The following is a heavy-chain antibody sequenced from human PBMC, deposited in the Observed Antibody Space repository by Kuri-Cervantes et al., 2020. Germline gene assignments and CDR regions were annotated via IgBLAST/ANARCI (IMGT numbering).Heavy chain of an antibody. CDR1: GGSVSSGSYY. D-gene: IGHD3-22*01. Sequence: GSLRLSCTVSGGSVSSGSYYWSWIRQPPGKGLEWIGEIYHSGSTNYNPSLKSRVTISVDKSKNQFSLKLSSVTAADTAVYYCARFSYYDSSGYDYWGQGTLVTVSS. CDR3: ARFSYYDSSGYDY. CDR2: IYHSGST. V-gene: IGHV4-61*01. J-gene: IGHJ4*02.